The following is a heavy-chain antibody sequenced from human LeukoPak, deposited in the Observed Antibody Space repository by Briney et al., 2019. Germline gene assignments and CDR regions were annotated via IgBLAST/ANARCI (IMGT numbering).Heavy chain of an antibody. Sequence: GGSLRLSCAASGFTVSSNYMSWVRQAPGKGLEWVSSISSSSSYIYYADSVKGRFTISRDNAKNSLYLQMNSLRAEDTAVYYCAREAHAFDIWGQGTMVTVSS. CDR2: ISSSSSYI. CDR1: GFTVSSNY. V-gene: IGHV3-21*01. CDR3: AREAHAFDI. J-gene: IGHJ3*02.